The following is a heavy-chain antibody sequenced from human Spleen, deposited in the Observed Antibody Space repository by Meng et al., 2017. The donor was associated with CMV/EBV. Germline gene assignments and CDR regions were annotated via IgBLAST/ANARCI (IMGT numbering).Heavy chain of an antibody. CDR1: GYTFTSYG. D-gene: IGHD3-3*01. Sequence: ASVKVSCKASGYTFTSYGISWVRQAPGQGLEWMGWISAYNGNTNYAQKVQGRVIMTTDTSTSKTFMELRSLRSDDTAVYYCARGAFWSGYYSWGYYYYYGMDVWGQGTTVTVSS. CDR3: ARGAFWSGYYSWGYYYYYGMDV. J-gene: IGHJ6*02. V-gene: IGHV1-18*01. CDR2: ISAYNGNT.